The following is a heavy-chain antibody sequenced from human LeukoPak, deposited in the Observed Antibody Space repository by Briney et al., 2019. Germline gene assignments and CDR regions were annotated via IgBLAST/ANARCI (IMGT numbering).Heavy chain of an antibody. Sequence: PGGSLRLSCAASGFTFRNYLMNWVRQAPGKGLEWVSFISSTGGTTYYADSVKGRFTISRDNAKNSLYLQVNSLRTEDTALYYCGKDRVATEYYYYYGMDVWGHGTTVTVSS. V-gene: IGHV3-43*01. CDR2: ISSTGGTT. D-gene: IGHD5-12*01. CDR3: GKDRVATEYYYYYGMDV. J-gene: IGHJ6*02. CDR1: GFTFRNYL.